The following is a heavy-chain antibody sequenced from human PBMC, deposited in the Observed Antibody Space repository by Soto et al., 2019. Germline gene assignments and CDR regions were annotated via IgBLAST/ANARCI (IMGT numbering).Heavy chain of an antibody. CDR2: VYHRAST. CDR1: GASMTTGGFS. Sequence: LSLTCAVSGASMTTGGFSWTWVRQPPGGGLEWIGHVYHRASTQYNPSLKGRVSISVDTSRSLFSLRLTSLTAADTAVYFCPRGSAAPLSLLSFDTWGQGTPVTVSS. D-gene: IGHD2-15*01. J-gene: IGHJ4*02. CDR3: PRGSAAPLSLLSFDT. V-gene: IGHV4-30-2*01.